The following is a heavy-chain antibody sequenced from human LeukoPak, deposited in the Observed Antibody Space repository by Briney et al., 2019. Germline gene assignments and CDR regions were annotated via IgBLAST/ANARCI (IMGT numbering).Heavy chain of an antibody. CDR2: INHSGST. Sequence: SETLSLTCAVYGGSFSGYYWSWIRQPPGKGLEWIGEINHSGSTNYNPSLKSRVTISVDTSKNQFSLKLSSVTAADTAVYYCARASLLWFGESNNWFDPWGQGTLVTVSS. V-gene: IGHV4-34*01. D-gene: IGHD3-10*01. J-gene: IGHJ5*02. CDR3: ARASLLWFGESNNWFDP. CDR1: GGSFSGYY.